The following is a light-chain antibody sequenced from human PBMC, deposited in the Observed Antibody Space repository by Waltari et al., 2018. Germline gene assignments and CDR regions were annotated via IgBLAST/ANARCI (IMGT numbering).Light chain of an antibody. Sequence: IVLTQSPGTLSLSPGDRVTLPCRASQSGSSYLAWDQQKPGQAPRLLIYGASTRATGIPDRFSGSGSGTDFTLTISRLEPEDFAAYYCQQYAGSPLTFGGGTKVEIK. CDR3: QQYAGSPLT. J-gene: IGKJ4*01. CDR1: QSGSSY. V-gene: IGKV3-20*01. CDR2: GAS.